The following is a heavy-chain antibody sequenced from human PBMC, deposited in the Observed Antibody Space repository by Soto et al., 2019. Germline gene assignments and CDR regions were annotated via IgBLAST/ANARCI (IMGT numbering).Heavy chain of an antibody. J-gene: IGHJ4*02. Sequence: SETLSLTCAVYGGSFSGYYWSWIRQPPGKGLEWIGEINHSGSTNHNPSLKSRVTISVDTSKNQLSLKLSSVTAADTAVYYCARGGWGYCSSTSCYRIAAAGSSNDYWGQGTLVTVSS. CDR1: GGSFSGYY. V-gene: IGHV4-34*01. CDR2: INHSGST. CDR3: ARGGWGYCSSTSCYRIAAAGSSNDY. D-gene: IGHD2-2*01.